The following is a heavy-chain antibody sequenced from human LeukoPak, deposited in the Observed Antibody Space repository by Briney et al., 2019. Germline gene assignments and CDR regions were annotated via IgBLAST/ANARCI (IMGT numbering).Heavy chain of an antibody. V-gene: IGHV3-21*01. CDR1: GFTFSSYS. CDR3: VRDDSYGSFEF. J-gene: IGHJ4*02. CDR2: ISSSSSYI. D-gene: IGHD5-18*01. Sequence: NPGGSLRLSCAASGFTFSSYSMNLVRQAPGKGLEWVSCISSSSSYIYNADSVKGRFTISRDNAKNSLYLQMNSLRVEDTAVYYCVRDDSYGSFEFWGQGTLVTVSS.